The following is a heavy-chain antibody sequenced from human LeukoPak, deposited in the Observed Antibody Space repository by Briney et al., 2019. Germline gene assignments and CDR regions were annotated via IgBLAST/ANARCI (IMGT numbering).Heavy chain of an antibody. J-gene: IGHJ6*02. Sequence: SQTLSLTCTVSGGSISSGGYSWSWIRQHPGKGLEWIGYIYYSGSTYYNPSLKIRITISVDTYKNQCYLKLSPVTAADTAVYYCARDRRYDFWSGYPSGYYGMDVWGQGTTVTVSS. CDR3: ARDRRYDFWSGYPSGYYGMDV. CDR1: GGSISSGGYS. CDR2: IYYSGST. D-gene: IGHD3-3*01. V-gene: IGHV4-31*03.